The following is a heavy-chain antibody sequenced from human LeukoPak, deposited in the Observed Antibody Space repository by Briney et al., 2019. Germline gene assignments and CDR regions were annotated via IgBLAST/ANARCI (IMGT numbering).Heavy chain of an antibody. D-gene: IGHD3-9*01. Sequence: SVKVSCKASGGTFSSYAISWVRQAPGQGLEWMGGIIPIFGTANYAQKFQGRVTITADESTSTAYMELSSLRSEDTAVYYCASYDIYPPRRFDPWGQGTLVTVSS. J-gene: IGHJ5*02. CDR1: GGTFSSYA. CDR3: ASYDIYPPRRFDP. CDR2: IIPIFGTA. V-gene: IGHV1-69*01.